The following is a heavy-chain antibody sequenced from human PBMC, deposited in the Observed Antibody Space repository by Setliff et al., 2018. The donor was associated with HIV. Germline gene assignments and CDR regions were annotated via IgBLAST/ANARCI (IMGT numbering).Heavy chain of an antibody. CDR2: IYYSGST. V-gene: IGHV4-61*01. D-gene: IGHD3-10*01. CDR1: GGSVSSGSYY. Sequence: SETLSLTCTVSGGSVSSGSYYWSWIRQPPGKGLEWIGYIYYSGSTNYNPSLKGRVTISVDTSKNQFSLKLSSVTAADTAVYYCARGSPLLWFGELPDYWGQGTLVTVSS. J-gene: IGHJ4*02. CDR3: ARGSPLLWFGELPDY.